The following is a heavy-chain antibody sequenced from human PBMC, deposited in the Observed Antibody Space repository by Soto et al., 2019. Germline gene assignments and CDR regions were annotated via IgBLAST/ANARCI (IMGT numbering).Heavy chain of an antibody. CDR2: INVYNGNT. J-gene: IGHJ5*02. CDR3: ARGVGSGSYYNQYNWFDP. V-gene: IGHV1-18*01. Sequence: QVQLVQSGGEVKKPGASVKVSCKASGYTFTNYGISWVRQAPGQGLEWMGWINVYNGNTKYAQKVQGRVTMTTDKSTSTAYMELRSLRYDDTDVYYCARGVGSGSYYNQYNWFDPWGQGTLVTVSS. D-gene: IGHD3-10*01. CDR1: GYTFTNYG.